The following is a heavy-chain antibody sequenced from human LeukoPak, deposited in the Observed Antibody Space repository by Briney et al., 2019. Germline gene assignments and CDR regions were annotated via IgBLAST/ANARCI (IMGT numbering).Heavy chain of an antibody. CDR1: GLTFSSYG. Sequence: PGGSLRLSCAASGLTFSSYGMHWVRQAPGTGLEWVALIWYDGSNKYYADSVKGRFTNSRDNSKSTLYLQMNSLRAEDTAVYYCARDYGSGIDCWGQGTLVTVSS. CDR2: IWYDGSNK. D-gene: IGHD3-10*01. J-gene: IGHJ4*02. CDR3: ARDYGSGIDC. V-gene: IGHV3-33*01.